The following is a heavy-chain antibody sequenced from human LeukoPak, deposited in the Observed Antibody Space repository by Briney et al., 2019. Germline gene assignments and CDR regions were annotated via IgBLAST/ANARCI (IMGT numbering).Heavy chain of an antibody. D-gene: IGHD4-11*01. Sequence: ASVRVSCKASGYTFTGYYFHWVRPAPGQGLEWMGWLNPNTAGTNYAQKFLGGVTLTWDTSISTAYMELTRLTSDDTAVYYCATSAGDYRAGHYYYMGVWGKGTSVSVSS. J-gene: IGHJ6*03. CDR1: GYTFTGYY. CDR2: LNPNTAGT. V-gene: IGHV1-2*02. CDR3: ATSAGDYRAGHYYYMGV.